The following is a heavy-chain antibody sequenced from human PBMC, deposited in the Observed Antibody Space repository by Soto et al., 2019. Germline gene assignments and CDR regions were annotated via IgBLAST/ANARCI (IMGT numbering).Heavy chain of an antibody. V-gene: IGHV4-34*01. Sequence: QVQLHQWGAGLLKPSETLSLACSIYSGSFSGYYWSWIRQPHGKGLEWIGEISQSGHTNYSPSLKSRVSISIDTSKKQFSLNLASVSAADTAVYYWARAPKVSGSSQTRRDFWAQGTLVTVSS. J-gene: IGHJ4*02. CDR1: SGSFSGYY. CDR3: ARAPKVSGSSQTRRDF. CDR2: ISQSGHT. D-gene: IGHD6-6*01.